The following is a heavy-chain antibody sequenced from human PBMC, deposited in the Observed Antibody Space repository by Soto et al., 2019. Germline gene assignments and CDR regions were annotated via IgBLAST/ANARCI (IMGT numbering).Heavy chain of an antibody. CDR1: GYTFTSYD. CDR2: MNPNSGNT. D-gene: IGHD2-15*01. J-gene: IGHJ6*02. Sequence: ASVKVSCKASGYTFTSYDINWVRQATGQGLEWMGWMNPNSGNTGYAQKFQGRVTMTRNNSISTAYMELSSLRSEDTAVYYCAREGYCSGGSCYSGGHYYYYGMDVWGQGTPVTVSS. V-gene: IGHV1-8*01. CDR3: AREGYCSGGSCYSGGHYYYYGMDV.